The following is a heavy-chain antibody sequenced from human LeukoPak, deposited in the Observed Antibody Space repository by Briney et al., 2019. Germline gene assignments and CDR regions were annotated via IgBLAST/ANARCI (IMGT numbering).Heavy chain of an antibody. D-gene: IGHD2-2*03. CDR1: GFTFSSYS. CDR3: ARDFGYCSSTSCYDYFDY. Sequence: GGSLRLSCAASGFTFSSYSMNWVRQAPGKGLEWVSYISSSSSTIYYADSVKGRFTISRDNAKNSLYLQMNSLGAEDTAVYYCARDFGYCSSTSCYDYFDYWGQGTLVTVSS. V-gene: IGHV3-48*01. J-gene: IGHJ4*02. CDR2: ISSSSSTI.